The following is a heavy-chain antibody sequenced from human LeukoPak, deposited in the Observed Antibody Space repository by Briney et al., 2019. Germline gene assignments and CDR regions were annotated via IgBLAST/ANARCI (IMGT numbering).Heavy chain of an antibody. D-gene: IGHD3-22*01. CDR3: ARASNTMIPGGY. CDR1: GFTFSDYY. J-gene: IGHJ4*02. Sequence: AGSLRLSCAASGFTFSDYYMSWIRQAPGKGLEWVSYISSSSSYTNYADSVKGRFTISRDNAKNSLYLQMNSLRAEDTAVYYCARASNTMIPGGYWGQGTLVTVSS. V-gene: IGHV3-11*05. CDR2: ISSSSSYT.